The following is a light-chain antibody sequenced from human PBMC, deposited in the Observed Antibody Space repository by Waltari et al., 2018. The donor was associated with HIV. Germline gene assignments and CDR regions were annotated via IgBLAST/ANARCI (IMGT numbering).Light chain of an antibody. Sequence: QSALTQPASVSGSPGQSITISCTGSSSVVGGSNFVSWYHQHPGKAPRVLIYDVTTRPSVVSDRFSGSRSGDTASLTISGLQPEDEADYYCESYASTSVWVFGGGTRLTVL. CDR1: SSVVGGSNF. CDR3: ESYASTSVWV. V-gene: IGLV2-14*03. CDR2: DVT. J-gene: IGLJ3*02.